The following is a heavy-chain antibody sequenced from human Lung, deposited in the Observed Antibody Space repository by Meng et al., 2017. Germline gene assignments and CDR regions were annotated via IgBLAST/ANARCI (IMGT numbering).Heavy chain of an antibody. D-gene: IGHD3-10*01. V-gene: IGHV1-18*01. CDR2: LGAHPGDT. CDR1: DYTFTGYG. J-gene: IGHJ4*02. CDR3: ARGTPGRSYCDY. Sequence: HVQLLQSGAEVKQPGASLKASCKASDYTFTGYGVCWVRQAPGQGLEWMAWLGAHPGDTSFAPKFLGRVTVTADTATATAYMELRSLRSDDTAVYYCARGTPGRSYCDYWGLGTLDTVSS.